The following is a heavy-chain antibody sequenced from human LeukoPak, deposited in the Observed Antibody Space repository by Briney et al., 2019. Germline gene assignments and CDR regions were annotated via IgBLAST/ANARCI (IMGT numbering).Heavy chain of an antibody. D-gene: IGHD6-13*01. J-gene: IGHJ5*02. V-gene: IGHV1-24*01. CDR1: GYTLTELS. Sequence: ASVKVSCKVSGYTLTELSMHWVRQAPGKGLEWMGGFDPEDGETIYAQKFQGRVTMTEDTSTDTAYMELSSLRSEDTALYYCARGALAAGERLKNNWFDPWGQGTLVTVSS. CDR2: FDPEDGET. CDR3: ARGALAAGERLKNNWFDP.